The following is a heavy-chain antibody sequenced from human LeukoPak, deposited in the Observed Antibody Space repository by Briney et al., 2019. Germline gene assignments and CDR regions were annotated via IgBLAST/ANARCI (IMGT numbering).Heavy chain of an antibody. V-gene: IGHV4-34*01. Sequence: PSETLSLTCAVYGGSFSGYYWSWIRQPPGKGLEWIGEINHSGSINYNPSLKSRVTISVDTSKNQFSLKLSSVTAADTAVYYCASRLLFGPTLHYFDYWGQGTLVTVSS. CDR2: INHSGSI. J-gene: IGHJ4*02. D-gene: IGHD2-21*02. CDR3: ASRLLFGPTLHYFDY. CDR1: GGSFSGYY.